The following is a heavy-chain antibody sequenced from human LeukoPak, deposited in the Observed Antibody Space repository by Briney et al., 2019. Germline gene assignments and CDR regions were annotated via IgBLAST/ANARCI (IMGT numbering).Heavy chain of an antibody. CDR1: GGTFNSYA. J-gene: IGHJ4*02. CDR3: ADTKQYCSGGSCYSQPFDY. CDR2: IIPIFGTA. V-gene: IGHV1-69*06. D-gene: IGHD2-15*01. Sequence: SVKVSCKASGGTFNSYAISWVRQAPGQGLEWMGGIIPIFGTANYAQKFQGRVTITADKSTSTAYMELSSLRSEDTAVYYCADTKQYCSGGSCYSQPFDYWGQGTLVTVSS.